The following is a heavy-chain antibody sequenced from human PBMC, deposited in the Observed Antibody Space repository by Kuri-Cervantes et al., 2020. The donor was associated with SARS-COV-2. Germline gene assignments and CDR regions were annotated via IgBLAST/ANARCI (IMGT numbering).Heavy chain of an antibody. CDR1: GFTCRDYY. J-gene: IGHJ4*02. Sequence: GESLKISCAASGFTCRDYYMSWIRQAPGKGLEWVSYISSSSSTIYYADSVKGRFTISRDNDKNSLYLQMNSLRDEDTAVYYCARDGVKGDYGFSGYWGQGTLVTVSS. CDR3: ARDGVKGDYGFSGY. V-gene: IGHV3-11*04. CDR2: ISSSSSTI. D-gene: IGHD4-17*01.